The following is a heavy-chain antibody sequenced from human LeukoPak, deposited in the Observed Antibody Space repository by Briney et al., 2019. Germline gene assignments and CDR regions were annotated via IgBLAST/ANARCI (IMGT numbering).Heavy chain of an antibody. CDR2: IYYSGST. Sequence: PSETLSLTCTVSGGSMSSGGYYWSWIRQHPGKGLVWIGYIYYSGSTYYNPSLKSRVTISVDTSKNQFSLKLSSVTAADTAVYYSARDQLAMVRGAKYGMDVWGKGTTVTVSS. CDR3: ARDQLAMVRGAKYGMDV. J-gene: IGHJ6*04. CDR1: GGSMSSGGYY. D-gene: IGHD3-10*01. V-gene: IGHV4-31*03.